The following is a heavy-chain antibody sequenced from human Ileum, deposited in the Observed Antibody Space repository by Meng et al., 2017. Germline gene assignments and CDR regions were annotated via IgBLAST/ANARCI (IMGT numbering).Heavy chain of an antibody. Sequence: QVHRHQSGPGLVKPSQTPSPTCATSGDSVSSNSAAWNWIRQSPSRGLEWLGRTYYRSKWFNEYAVSAKSRITINPDTSENQFSLQLNSVTPEDAAVYYCARGGGSYYHFDYWGQGTLVTVSS. V-gene: IGHV6-1*01. J-gene: IGHJ4*02. CDR3: ARGGGSYYHFDY. D-gene: IGHD1-26*01. CDR2: TYYRSKWFN. CDR1: GDSVSSNSAA.